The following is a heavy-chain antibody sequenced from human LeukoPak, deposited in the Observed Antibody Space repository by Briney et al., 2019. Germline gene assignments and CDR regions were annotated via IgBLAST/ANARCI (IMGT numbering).Heavy chain of an antibody. J-gene: IGHJ4*02. Sequence: GGSLRLSCAASGFTFSSYSMNWVRQAPGKGLKWVSSISSSSSYIYYADSVKGRFTISRDNAKNSLYLKMSSVRSEDTAVYYCARIAYSSSSDYWGQGTLVTVSS. V-gene: IGHV3-21*01. D-gene: IGHD6-6*01. CDR1: GFTFSSYS. CDR2: ISSSSSYI. CDR3: ARIAYSSSSDY.